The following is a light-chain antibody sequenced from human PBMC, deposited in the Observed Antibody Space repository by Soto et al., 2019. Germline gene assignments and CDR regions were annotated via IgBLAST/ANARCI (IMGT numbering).Light chain of an antibody. CDR2: GAS. CDR1: QSVSSN. V-gene: IGKV3-15*01. CDR3: QQYNNWPRT. J-gene: IGKJ1*01. Sequence: EIVMTPSPATLSVSPGERATLSCRASQSVSSNLAWYQQKPGQAPRLLIYGASTRATGIPARFSGSGSGTEFTLTISSLQSEDFVVYYCQQYNNWPRTFGQGTKVEIK.